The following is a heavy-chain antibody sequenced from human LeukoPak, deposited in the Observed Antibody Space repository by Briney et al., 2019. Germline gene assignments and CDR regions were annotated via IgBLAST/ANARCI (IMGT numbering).Heavy chain of an antibody. CDR2: INHSGST. CDR3: ASLNNYDYRGGFDY. J-gene: IGHJ4*02. V-gene: IGHV4-34*01. Sequence: SETLSLTCAVYGGSFSGYYWSWIRQPPGKGLEWIGEINHSGSTNYNPSLKSRVTISVDTSKNQFSLKLSSVTAADTAVYYCASLNNYDYRGGFDYWGQGTLVTVSS. CDR1: GGSFSGYY. D-gene: IGHD3-16*01.